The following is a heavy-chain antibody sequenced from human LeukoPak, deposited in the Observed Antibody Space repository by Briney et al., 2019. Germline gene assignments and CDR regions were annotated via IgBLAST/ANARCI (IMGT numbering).Heavy chain of an antibody. CDR3: ATDFYDTT. CDR1: GFSFSDAW. D-gene: IGHD3-22*01. J-gene: IGHJ5*02. V-gene: IGHV3-15*07. CDR2: TRRNSDGGTI. Sequence: GGSLRLSCATSGFSFSDAWMNWVRQAPGKGLEWVGRTRRNSDGGTIDYAAPVKGRFALSRDDSKNTLYLHMSSLQTEDTAVYYCATDFYDTTWGQGTLVTVSS.